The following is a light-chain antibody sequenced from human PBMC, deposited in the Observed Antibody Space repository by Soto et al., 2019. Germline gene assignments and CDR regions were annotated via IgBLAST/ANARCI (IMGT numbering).Light chain of an antibody. V-gene: IGKV3-15*01. Sequence: EIVIAQSPATLSVSPGERATLSCQASQSVSSNLAWYQQKPGQAPRLLIYGASTRATGIPARFSGSGSGTEFTLTISSLQSEDFAVYYCQQYNNWPITFGQGTRLEIK. CDR2: GAS. CDR1: QSVSSN. J-gene: IGKJ5*01. CDR3: QQYNNWPIT.